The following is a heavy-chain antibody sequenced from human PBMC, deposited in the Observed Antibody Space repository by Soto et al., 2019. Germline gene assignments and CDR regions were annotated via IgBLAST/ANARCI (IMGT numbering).Heavy chain of an antibody. J-gene: IGHJ4*02. Sequence: SQTLSLTCAISGDSVSSNTAAWNWIRSSPSRGLEWLGRTYYRSNWRHDYAVSVKSRITVNPDTSKNHFSLQLNSVTPDDTAVYYCARGVAGTGFDLWGQGTLVTVSS. V-gene: IGHV6-1*01. CDR3: ARGVAGTGFDL. CDR2: TYYRSNWRH. D-gene: IGHD6-19*01. CDR1: GDSVSSNTAA.